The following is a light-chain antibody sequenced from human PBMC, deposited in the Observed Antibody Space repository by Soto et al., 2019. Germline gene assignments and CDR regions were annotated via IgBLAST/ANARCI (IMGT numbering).Light chain of an antibody. CDR1: QHITNC. CDR2: TGS. V-gene: IGKV1-12*01. J-gene: IGKJ4*01. Sequence: DIQMTQSPSSVSASVGDRARITVRASQHITNCLAWYQQNPGRAPKLLTYTGSSLQSGVPSRFSGTGSGTDFTLTISSLQPEDVATYYCQQANSFPLTFGGGTKVEIK. CDR3: QQANSFPLT.